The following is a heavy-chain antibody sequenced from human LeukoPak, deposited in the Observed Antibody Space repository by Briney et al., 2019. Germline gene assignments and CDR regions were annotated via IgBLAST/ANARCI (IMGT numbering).Heavy chain of an antibody. D-gene: IGHD1-1*01. CDR3: AQSLGSGNWIGNWFDP. V-gene: IGHV4-39*01. J-gene: IGHJ5*02. Sequence: SETLSLTCTASGGSISSSSHSWGWIRQPPGKGLEWTGTIYYTGRTYYNPSLESRLTISVDTSKNQFSLKLTSVTAADTAIYYCAQSLGSGNWIGNWFDPWGQGTLVTVSS. CDR2: IYYTGRT. CDR1: GGSISSSSHS.